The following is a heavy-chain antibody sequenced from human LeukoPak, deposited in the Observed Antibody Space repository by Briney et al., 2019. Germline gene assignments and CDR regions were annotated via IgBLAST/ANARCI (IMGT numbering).Heavy chain of an antibody. J-gene: IGHJ3*02. CDR2: INSDGSST. Sequence: PGGSLRLSCAASGFTFSSYWMHWVRQAPGKGLVWVSRINSDGSSTSYADSVKGRFTISRDNSKNTLYLQMNSLRAEDTAVYYCLTTVTGGGAFDIWGQGTMVTVSS. CDR3: LTTVTGGGAFDI. CDR1: GFTFSSYW. D-gene: IGHD4-17*01. V-gene: IGHV3-74*01.